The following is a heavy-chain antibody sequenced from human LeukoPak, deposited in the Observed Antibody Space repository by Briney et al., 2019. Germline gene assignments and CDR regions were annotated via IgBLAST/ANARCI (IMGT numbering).Heavy chain of an antibody. Sequence: SGPTLVNPTQTLTLTCTFSGFSLSTSGMCVSWVRQPPGKALEWLARIDWDDDKYYSTSLKTRLTISKDTSKNQVVLTMTNMDPVDTATYYCARIVVRGDAFDYWGQGTLVTVSS. D-gene: IGHD3-10*01. CDR1: GFSLSTSGMC. CDR3: ARIVVRGDAFDY. J-gene: IGHJ4*02. V-gene: IGHV2-70*11. CDR2: IDWDDDK.